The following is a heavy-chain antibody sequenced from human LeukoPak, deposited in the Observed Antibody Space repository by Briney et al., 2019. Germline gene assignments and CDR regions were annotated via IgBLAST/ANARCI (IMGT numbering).Heavy chain of an antibody. D-gene: IGHD3-3*01. V-gene: IGHV4-39*01. CDR1: GGSISSSSYY. CDR2: IYYSGST. J-gene: IGHJ5*02. Sequence: PSETLSLTCTVSGGSISSSSYYWGWIRQPPGKGLEWIGSIYYSGSTYYNPSLKSRVTISVDTSKNQFSLKLSSVTAADTAVYYCARHNYSRAYYDFWSGQKGNWFDPWGQGTLVTVSS. CDR3: ARHNYSRAYYDFWSGQKGNWFDP.